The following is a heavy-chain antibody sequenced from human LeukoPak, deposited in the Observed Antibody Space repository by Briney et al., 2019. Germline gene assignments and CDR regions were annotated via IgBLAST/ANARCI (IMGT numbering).Heavy chain of an antibody. Sequence: GGSLTLSCAASGFTFSGYWMSCVRQAPGKGLEWVSNIKLDVSERYYLDSVKGRFTILRDNAKNSLYLQMNSLRAEDTAVYYCAREGLDFWSGYYTSNYFDYWGQGTLVTVSS. J-gene: IGHJ4*02. V-gene: IGHV3-7*01. CDR3: AREGLDFWSGYYTSNYFDY. CDR2: IKLDVSER. D-gene: IGHD3-3*01. CDR1: GFTFSGYW.